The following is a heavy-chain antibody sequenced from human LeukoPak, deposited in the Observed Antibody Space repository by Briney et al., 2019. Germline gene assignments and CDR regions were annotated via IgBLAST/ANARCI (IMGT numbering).Heavy chain of an antibody. CDR3: ARVGYCSHGSCLRLDWYFDL. V-gene: IGHV4-4*07. D-gene: IGHD2-15*01. J-gene: IGHJ2*01. CDR2: IYTSGST. Sequence: SETLSLTCTVSGGSISSYYWSWIRQPAGKGLEWIGRIYTSGSTNYNPSLKSRVSISFDTSKNQFSLKLSSVTAADTAVYYCARVGYCSHGSCLRLDWYFDLWGRGTLVTVSS. CDR1: GGSISSYY.